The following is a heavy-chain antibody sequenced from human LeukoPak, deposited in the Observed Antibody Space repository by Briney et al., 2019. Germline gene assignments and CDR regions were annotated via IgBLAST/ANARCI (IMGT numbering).Heavy chain of an antibody. V-gene: IGHV1-69*05. CDR1: GGTFTSYA. D-gene: IGHD3-10*01. CDR3: ARAWVRALLWFGESSRRSYYFDY. J-gene: IGHJ4*02. Sequence: SVKVSCKASGGTFTSYAISWVRQAPGQGLAWMGGIIPIFGTANYAQKFQGRVTITTDESTSTAYMELSSLRSEDTAVYYCARAWVRALLWFGESSRRSYYFDYWGQGTLVTVSS. CDR2: IIPIFGTA.